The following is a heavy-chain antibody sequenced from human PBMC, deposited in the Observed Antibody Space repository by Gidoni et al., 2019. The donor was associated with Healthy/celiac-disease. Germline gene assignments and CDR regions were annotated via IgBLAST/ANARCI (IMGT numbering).Heavy chain of an antibody. Sequence: EVQLVESGGGLVKPGGPLRLPCAASGFTFSSYSMNWVRQAPGKGLEWVSSISSSSSYIYYADSVKGRFTISRYNAKNSLYLQMNSLRAEDTAVYYCARSDSSGYESGYYGMDVWGQGTTVTVSS. D-gene: IGHD3-22*01. CDR2: ISSSSSYI. J-gene: IGHJ6*02. CDR3: ARSDSSGYESGYYGMDV. V-gene: IGHV3-21*01. CDR1: GFTFSSYS.